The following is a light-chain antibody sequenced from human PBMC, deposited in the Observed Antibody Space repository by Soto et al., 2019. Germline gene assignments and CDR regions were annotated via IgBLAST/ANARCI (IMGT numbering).Light chain of an antibody. J-gene: IGKJ4*01. CDR2: DTS. Sequence: EIVLTQSPATLSLFPGEGATLSCRASQSFGDYIAWYQQNPGQIPRLLIYDTSNRATGIPARFSGSGSGADFSLIISSLEPEDSAIYYCQHRANWPLLVFGGGTKVEIK. V-gene: IGKV3-11*01. CDR1: QSFGDY. CDR3: QHRANWPLLV.